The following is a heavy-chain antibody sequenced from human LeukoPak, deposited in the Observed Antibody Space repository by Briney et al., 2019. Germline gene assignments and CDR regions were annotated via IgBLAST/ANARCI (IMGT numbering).Heavy chain of an antibody. D-gene: IGHD3-16*01. CDR2: VHYSGTA. J-gene: IGHJ4*02. CDR3: ARGYGPFRVEGRYFHS. Sequence: SETLSLTCTVSDGSITNYDWSWVRQPPGKGLEFIGHVHYSGTANYNPSLRSRVTISVDTSKKHFFLKLKSVTAADTAVYFCARGYGPFRVEGRYFHSWGQGTLVTVSS. CDR1: DGSITNYD. V-gene: IGHV4-59*01.